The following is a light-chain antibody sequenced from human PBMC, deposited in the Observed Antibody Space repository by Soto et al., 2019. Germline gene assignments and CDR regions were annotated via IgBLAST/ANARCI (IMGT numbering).Light chain of an antibody. CDR3: QQYSRK. J-gene: IGKJ1*01. CDR2: AAS. V-gene: IGKV1-5*01. Sequence: DIQMTQSPSSLSASVGDRFTITCRASQSISTYLSWYHQEPRKAPRLVIYAASSLKSGVPSRFSGTGSGTEFTLTISSLQPDDFATYYCQQYSRKFGQGTKVDIK. CDR1: QSISTY.